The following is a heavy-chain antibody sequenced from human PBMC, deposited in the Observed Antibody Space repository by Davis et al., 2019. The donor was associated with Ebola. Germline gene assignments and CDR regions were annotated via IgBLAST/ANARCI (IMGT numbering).Heavy chain of an antibody. D-gene: IGHD2-15*01. V-gene: IGHV3-23*01. CDR2: ICENGDST. Sequence: PGGSLRLSCAASGFTFSIYGMTWVRQAPGKELEWVSAICENGDSTYYAHSVKGRFTISRDNSKNTLYLQMNSLRADDTAVYYCAKGGCSGARCYSLDPWGQGTLVTVSS. J-gene: IGHJ5*02. CDR1: GFTFSIYG. CDR3: AKGGCSGARCYSLDP.